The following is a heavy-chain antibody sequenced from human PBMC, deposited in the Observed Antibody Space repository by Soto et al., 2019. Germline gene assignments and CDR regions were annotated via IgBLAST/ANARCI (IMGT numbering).Heavy chain of an antibody. Sequence: EVQLLESGGGLTQPGGSLRLACAASGFSFSSYAMSWVRQAPSQGLEWVSSITTRGGRTYYADSVRGRFTISRDNFANALYLEMNSLRAEDTAIYYCAKEYYYDPSGPYSDLHFASWGQGTLVPVSS. V-gene: IGHV3-23*01. CDR2: ITTRGGRT. CDR3: AKEYYYDPSGPYSDLHFAS. D-gene: IGHD3-22*01. CDR1: GFSFSSYA. J-gene: IGHJ4*02.